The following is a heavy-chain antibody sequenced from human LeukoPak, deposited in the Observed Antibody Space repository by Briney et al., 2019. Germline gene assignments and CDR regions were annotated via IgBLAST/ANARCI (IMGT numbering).Heavy chain of an antibody. CDR2: INAGNGNT. V-gene: IGHV1-3*01. CDR3: ARGGRWELPRPYAFDV. J-gene: IGHJ3*01. D-gene: IGHD1-26*01. CDR1: GYTFTSYA. Sequence: ASVKVSCKASGYTFTSYAMHWVRQAPGQRLEWMGWINAGNGNTKYSQEFQGRVTITRDTSASTAYMELRTLRSDDTAVYYCARGGRWELPRPYAFDVWGQGTVVTVSS.